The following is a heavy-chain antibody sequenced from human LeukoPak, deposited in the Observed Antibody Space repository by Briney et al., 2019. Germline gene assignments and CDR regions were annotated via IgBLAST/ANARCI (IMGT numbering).Heavy chain of an antibody. V-gene: IGHV1-46*01. CDR3: ARDYQYFCSGGSCYSDDY. CDR2: INPSGGST. Sequence: ASVKVSCKASGYTFTSYYMHWVRQAPGQGLEWMGIINPSGGSTSYAQKFQGRVTMTRDTSTSTVYMELSSLRSEDTAVYYCARDYQYFCSGGSCYSDDYWGQGTLVTVSS. CDR1: GYTFTSYY. J-gene: IGHJ4*02. D-gene: IGHD2-15*01.